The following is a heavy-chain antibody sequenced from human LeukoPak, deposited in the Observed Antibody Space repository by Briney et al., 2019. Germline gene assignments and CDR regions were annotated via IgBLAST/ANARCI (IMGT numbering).Heavy chain of an antibody. Sequence: PSETLSLTSIVSGASISSSNHYWGWIRQPPGKGLEWIGSIYYSRSTYYNPSLKSRVTISVDTSKNQFSLELTSVTAADTAVYYCARHADSGFGELAFDYWGQGTLVTVSS. CDR1: GASISSSNHY. V-gene: IGHV4-39*01. CDR3: ARHADSGFGELAFDY. J-gene: IGHJ4*02. CDR2: IYYSRST. D-gene: IGHD3-10*01.